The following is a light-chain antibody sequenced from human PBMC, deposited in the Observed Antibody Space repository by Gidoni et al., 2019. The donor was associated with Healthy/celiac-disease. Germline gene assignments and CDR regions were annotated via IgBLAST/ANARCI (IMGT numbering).Light chain of an antibody. J-gene: IGKJ3*01. CDR3: QQSYSTPLT. Sequence: DIQMTQSPSSLSASVGDRVTITCRASQSISSYLTWYQQKPGKAPKLLIYAASSLQSGVPSRFSGSGAGTDVTLTISSRQPEDFATYYCQQSYSTPLTFGPGTKVDIK. CDR1: QSISSY. V-gene: IGKV1-39*01. CDR2: AAS.